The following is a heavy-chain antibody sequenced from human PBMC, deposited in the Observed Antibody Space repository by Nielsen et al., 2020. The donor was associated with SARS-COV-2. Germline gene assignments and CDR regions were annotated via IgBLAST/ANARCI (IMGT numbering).Heavy chain of an antibody. CDR3: ARDRDYYDSSGYRD. D-gene: IGHD3-22*01. V-gene: IGHV3-66*01. J-gene: IGHJ4*02. Sequence: GESLKISCAASGFTVSSNYMSWVRQAPGKGLEWVSVIYSGGSTYYADSVKGRFTISRDNSKNTLYLQMNSLRAEDTAVYYCARDRDYYDSSGYRDWGQGTLVTVSS. CDR1: GFTVSSNY. CDR2: IYSGGST.